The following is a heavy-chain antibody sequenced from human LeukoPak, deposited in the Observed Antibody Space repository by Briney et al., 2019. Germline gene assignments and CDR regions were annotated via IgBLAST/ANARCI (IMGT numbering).Heavy chain of an antibody. V-gene: IGHV3-73*01. CDR2: IRSKANSYAT. D-gene: IGHD3-22*01. J-gene: IGHJ6*03. Sequence: GGSLRLSCAASGFTFSGSAMHRVRQASGKGLEWVGRIRSKANSYATAYAASVKGRFTISRDDSKNTAYLQMNSLKTEDTAVYYCTESTYYYDQRAYYYMDVWGKGTTIIVSS. CDR3: TESTYYYDQRAYYYMDV. CDR1: GFTFSGSA.